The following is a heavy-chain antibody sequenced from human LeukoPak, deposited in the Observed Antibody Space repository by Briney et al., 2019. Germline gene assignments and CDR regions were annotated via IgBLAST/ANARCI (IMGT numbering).Heavy chain of an antibody. Sequence: SETLSLPCTVSGGSIRSDYWSWLRQPPGKGLESFRYSYISRNTNYNPSLKSLVTISIDTSKNQVSQSLTSVTAADSAVYYCARHPCFAPFDFWGLGTLVTVSS. CDR3: ARHPCFAPFDF. D-gene: IGHD3-3*01. V-gene: IGHV4-59*08. CDR1: GGSIRSDY. J-gene: IGHJ4*02. CDR2: SYISRNT.